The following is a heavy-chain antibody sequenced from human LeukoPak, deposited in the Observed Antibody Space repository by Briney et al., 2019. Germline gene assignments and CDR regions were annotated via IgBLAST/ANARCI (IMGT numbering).Heavy chain of an antibody. CDR3: ASTGTLGYCSSTSCFDDAFDI. Sequence: ASVKVSCKASGYTFTSYDINWVRQATGQGLEWMGWMNPNSGNTGYAQKFQGRVTITTDESTSTAYMELSSLRSEDTAVYYCASTGTLGYCSSTSCFDDAFDIWGQGTMVTVSS. V-gene: IGHV1-8*01. CDR2: MNPNSGNT. CDR1: GYTFTSYD. J-gene: IGHJ3*02. D-gene: IGHD2-2*01.